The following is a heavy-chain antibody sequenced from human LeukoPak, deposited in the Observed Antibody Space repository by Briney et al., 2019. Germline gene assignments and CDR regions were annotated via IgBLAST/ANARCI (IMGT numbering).Heavy chain of an antibody. V-gene: IGHV3-48*03. CDR3: ARESSDVPHSYYYYYYMDV. J-gene: IGHJ6*03. CDR2: ISSSGSTI. Sequence: GGSLRLSCAASGFTFSSYEMNWVRQAPGKGLEWVSYISSSGSTIYYADSVKGRFTISRDNAKNSLYLQMNSLRAEDTAVYYCARESSDVPHSYYYYYYMDVWGKGTTVTISS. D-gene: IGHD3-10*02. CDR1: GFTFSSYE.